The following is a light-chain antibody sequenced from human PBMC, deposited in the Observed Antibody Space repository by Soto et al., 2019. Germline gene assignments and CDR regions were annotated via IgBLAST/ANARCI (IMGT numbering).Light chain of an antibody. J-gene: IGKJ1*01. V-gene: IGKV2-28*01. CDR3: MQALQTLT. CDR1: QSLLHSNGYNY. CDR2: LGS. Sequence: DIVMTQSPLSLPVTPGEPASISCRSSQSLLHSNGYNYLDWYLQKPGQSPQLLIYLGSNRASGVLDRFSGSGSGTDFTLKSSRVEAEDVGVYYGMQALQTLTFGQGTKVEIK.